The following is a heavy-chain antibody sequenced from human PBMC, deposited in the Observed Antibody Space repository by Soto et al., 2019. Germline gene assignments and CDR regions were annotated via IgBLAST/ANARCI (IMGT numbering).Heavy chain of an antibody. CDR1: GGSMSSYY. D-gene: IGHD2-15*01. V-gene: IGHV4-59*01. CDR2: ISYSGTT. J-gene: IGHJ4*02. CDR3: ARADPDASVGY. Sequence: SETLSLTCPVSGGSMSSYYWTWLRQSPGRGLELIRYISYSGTTYYNPSLKSRVTISADTSKNKFSLRMNSMIAAETAVYYCARADPDASVGYWGQGTLVNVSS.